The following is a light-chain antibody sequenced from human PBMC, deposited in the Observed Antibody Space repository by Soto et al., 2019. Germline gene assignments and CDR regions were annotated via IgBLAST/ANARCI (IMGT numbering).Light chain of an antibody. J-gene: IGKJ1*01. Sequence: DIQMTQSPSSLSASVGDRVTITCRASQSISSYLNWYQQKPGKAPKLLIYAASSLQSGVPSRFSCSGSGTDFTLTISRLQPEDFATYYCQQSYSTPLTFGHGTKVELK. CDR2: AAS. V-gene: IGKV1-39*01. CDR3: QQSYSTPLT. CDR1: QSISSY.